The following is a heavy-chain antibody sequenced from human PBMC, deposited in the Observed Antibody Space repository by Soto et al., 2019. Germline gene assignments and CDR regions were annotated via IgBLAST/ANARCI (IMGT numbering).Heavy chain of an antibody. Sequence: SETLSLTCTVSGGSVSSTNYYWGWIRQPPGKGLEWIGSIYDSGSTYYNPSLRSRVTISVDTSKNQFSLKLNSVTAADAAVYYCARRALGRSNGYWGQGTLVTVSS. J-gene: IGHJ4*02. V-gene: IGHV4-39*01. CDR3: ARRALGRSNGY. CDR1: GGSVSSTNYY. D-gene: IGHD2-8*01. CDR2: IYDSGST.